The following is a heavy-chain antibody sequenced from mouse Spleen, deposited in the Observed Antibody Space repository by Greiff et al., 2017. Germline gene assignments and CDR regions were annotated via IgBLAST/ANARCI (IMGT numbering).Heavy chain of an antibody. J-gene: IGHJ2*01. D-gene: IGHD4-1*01. CDR3: ARKGTGPFDY. CDR2: ISYDGSN. V-gene: IGHV3-6*01. CDR1: GYSITSGYY. Sequence: EVQLQESGPGLVKPSQSLSLTCSVTGYSITSGYYWNWIRQFPGNKLEWMGYISYDGSNNYNPSLKNRISITRDTSKNQFFLKLNSVTTEDTATYYCARKGTGPFDYWGQGTTLTVSS.